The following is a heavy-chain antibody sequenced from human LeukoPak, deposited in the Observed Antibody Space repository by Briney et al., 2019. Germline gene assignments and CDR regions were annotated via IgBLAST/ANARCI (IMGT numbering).Heavy chain of an antibody. D-gene: IGHD1/OR15-1a*01. CDR1: GGSLSSYY. CDR2: IYYSGST. Sequence: PSETLSLTCTVSGGSLSSYYWSWIRQPPGKGLEWIGYIYYSGSTNYNPSLKSRVTISVDTSENQFSLKLSSVTAADTAVYYCASRTEEGYYFDYWGQGTLVTVSS. CDR3: ASRTEEGYYFDY. J-gene: IGHJ4*02. V-gene: IGHV4-59*08.